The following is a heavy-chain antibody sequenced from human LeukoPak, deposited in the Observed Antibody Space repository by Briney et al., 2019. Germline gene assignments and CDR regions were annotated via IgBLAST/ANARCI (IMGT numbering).Heavy chain of an antibody. Sequence: PGGSLRLSCAASGFTFDDYAMHWVRQAPGKGLEWVSGISWNSGSIGYADSVKGRFTISRDNAKNSLYLQMNSLRAEDTALYYCAKVDFLEPSWGQGTLVTVSS. CDR2: ISWNSGSI. CDR1: GFTFDDYA. J-gene: IGHJ5*02. CDR3: AKVDFLEPS. D-gene: IGHD1-1*01. V-gene: IGHV3-9*01.